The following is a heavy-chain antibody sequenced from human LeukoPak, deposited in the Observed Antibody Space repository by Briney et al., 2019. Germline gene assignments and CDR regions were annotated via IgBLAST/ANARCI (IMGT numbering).Heavy chain of an antibody. CDR1: GFSFSSYA. D-gene: IGHD1-26*01. Sequence: GGSLRLSCAASGFSFSSYAMHWVRQAPGKGLEYVSAISSNGGSTYYANSVKGRFTISRDNSKNTLYLQMGRVRAEDMAVYYYARGTGATSYWGQGTLVTVSS. CDR3: ARGTGATSY. J-gene: IGHJ4*02. V-gene: IGHV3-64*01. CDR2: ISSNGGST.